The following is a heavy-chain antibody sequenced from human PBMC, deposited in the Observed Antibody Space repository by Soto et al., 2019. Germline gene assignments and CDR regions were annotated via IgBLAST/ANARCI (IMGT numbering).Heavy chain of an antibody. CDR1: GFTFSSYW. CDR2: INQDGSEK. CDR3: ARDGSSSWYSYDYNGMDV. D-gene: IGHD6-13*01. J-gene: IGHJ6*02. V-gene: IGHV3-7*05. Sequence: EVQLVESGGGLVQPGGSLRLSCAASGFTFSSYWMSWVRQAPGKGLEWVANINQDGSEKFYVDSVKGRFTISRDNAKKSLYLQMNTLRVEDTAVYYCARDGSSSWYSYDYNGMDVWGQGTTVTVSS.